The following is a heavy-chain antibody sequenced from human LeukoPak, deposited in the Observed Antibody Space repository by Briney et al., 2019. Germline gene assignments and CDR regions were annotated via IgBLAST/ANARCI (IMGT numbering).Heavy chain of an antibody. CDR2: IRYDGSNK. Sequence: AGGSLRLSCAASGFTFSSYGMHWVRQAPGKGLEWVAFIRYDGSNKYYADSVKGRFTISRDNSKNTLYLQMNSLRAEDTAVYYCAKDNQQLFDYWGQGTLVTVSS. CDR1: GFTFSSYG. V-gene: IGHV3-30*02. J-gene: IGHJ4*02. D-gene: IGHD6-13*01. CDR3: AKDNQQLFDY.